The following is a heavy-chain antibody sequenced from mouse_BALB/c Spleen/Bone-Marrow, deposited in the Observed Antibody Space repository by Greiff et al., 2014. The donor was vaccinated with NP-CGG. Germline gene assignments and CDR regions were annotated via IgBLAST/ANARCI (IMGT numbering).Heavy chain of an antibody. CDR2: ISGYYGDA. CDR3: ARSGKVRNAMDY. D-gene: IGHD2-14*01. J-gene: IGHJ4*01. Sequence: QVQLQQSGAELVRPGVSVKISCKGSGYTFTDYAIHWVKQSHVKSLEWIGLISGYYGDAIYNQKFKGKATMTVDKSSSTAYMDLARLTSEDSAIYYCARSGKVRNAMDYWGQGASVTVSS. V-gene: IGHV1S137*01. CDR1: GYTFTDYA.